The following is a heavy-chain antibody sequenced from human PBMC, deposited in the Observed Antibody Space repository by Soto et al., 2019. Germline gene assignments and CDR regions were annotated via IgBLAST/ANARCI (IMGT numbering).Heavy chain of an antibody. Sequence: SQTLSLTCAISGDSVSSKSTAWNWIRQSPSRGLEWLGRTYYRSKWYNDYAVSVKSRITINPDTSKNQFSLQLNSVTPEDTAIYYCARDHRWGSSGWSPFDYWGQGTLVTVSS. V-gene: IGHV6-1*01. J-gene: IGHJ4*02. CDR3: ARDHRWGSSGWSPFDY. D-gene: IGHD6-19*01. CDR1: GDSVSSKSTA. CDR2: TYYRSKWYN.